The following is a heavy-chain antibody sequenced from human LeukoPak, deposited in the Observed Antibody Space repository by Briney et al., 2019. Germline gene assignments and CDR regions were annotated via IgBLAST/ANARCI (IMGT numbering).Heavy chain of an antibody. Sequence: PSETLSLTCAVYGGSISSYYWSWIRQPPGKGLEWIGYIYYSGSTNYNPSPKSRVTISVDTSKNQFSLKLSSVTAADTAVYYCARDRGYYDSSGTDAFDIWGQGTMVTVSS. CDR3: ARDRGYYDSSGTDAFDI. J-gene: IGHJ3*02. CDR1: GGSISSYY. V-gene: IGHV4-59*01. CDR2: IYYSGST. D-gene: IGHD3-22*01.